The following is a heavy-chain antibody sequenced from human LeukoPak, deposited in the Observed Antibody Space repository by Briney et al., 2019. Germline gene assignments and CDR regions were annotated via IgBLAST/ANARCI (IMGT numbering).Heavy chain of an antibody. D-gene: IGHD6-13*01. Sequence: GSLRLSCTDSESTFADYGMSWVRQAPGKGLEWVSGINWKGDNTGYGDSVKGRFTISRDNAKNSLYLQMKSLRAEDTALYYCARDLSASWYSLGYWGQGTLVTVSS. CDR3: ARDLSASWYSLGY. V-gene: IGHV3-20*04. CDR1: ESTFADYG. J-gene: IGHJ4*02. CDR2: INWKGDNT.